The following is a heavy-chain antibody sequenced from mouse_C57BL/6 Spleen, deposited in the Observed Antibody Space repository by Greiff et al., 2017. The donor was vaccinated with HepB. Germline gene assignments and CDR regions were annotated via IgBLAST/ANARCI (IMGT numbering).Heavy chain of an antibody. Sequence: VQLQQPGAELVRPGSSVKLSCKASGYTFTSYWMHWVKQRPIQGLEWIGNIDPSDSETHYNQKFKDKATLTVDKSSSTAYMQLSSLTSEDSAVYYCASLYYYGSHWYFDVWGTGTTVTVSS. V-gene: IGHV1-52*01. CDR1: GYTFTSYW. CDR3: ASLYYYGSHWYFDV. CDR2: IDPSDSET. J-gene: IGHJ1*03. D-gene: IGHD1-1*01.